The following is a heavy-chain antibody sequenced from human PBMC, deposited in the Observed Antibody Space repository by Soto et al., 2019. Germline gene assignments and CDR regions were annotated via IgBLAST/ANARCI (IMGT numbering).Heavy chain of an antibody. CDR3: ARDVPYCSGGSCYSVYAFDI. D-gene: IGHD2-15*01. J-gene: IGHJ3*02. V-gene: IGHV4-59*01. CDR2: IYYSGST. CDR1: GGSISSYY. Sequence: SETLSLTCTVSGGSISSYYWSWIRQPPGKGLEWIGYIYYSGSTNYNPSLKSRVTIPVDTSKNQFSLKLSSVTAADTAVYYCARDVPYCSGGSCYSVYAFDIWGQGTMVTVSS.